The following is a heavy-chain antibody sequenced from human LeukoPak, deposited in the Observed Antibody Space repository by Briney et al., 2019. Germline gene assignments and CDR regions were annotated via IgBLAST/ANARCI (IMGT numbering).Heavy chain of an antibody. D-gene: IGHD2-15*01. CDR3: ARDPYCSGGTCYPAPYYGMDV. CDR2: IYSGGST. V-gene: IGHV3-66*01. Sequence: GGSLRLSCAASGFTVSSNYMSWDRQAPGKGLEWVSVIYSGGSTDYADSVKGRFTISRDNSKNTLYLQVNSLRAEDTAVYYCARDPYCSGGTCYPAPYYGMDVWGQGTTVTVSS. J-gene: IGHJ6*02. CDR1: GFTVSSNY.